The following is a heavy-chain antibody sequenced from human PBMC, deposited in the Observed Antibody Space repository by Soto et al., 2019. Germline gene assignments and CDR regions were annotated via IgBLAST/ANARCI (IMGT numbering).Heavy chain of an antibody. Sequence: QVQLVQSGAEVKRPGSSVTVSCKVSGGTFSTYPISWVRQAPGQGLEWVGEIFPIFATRNIVQIFKGRVTITADKSTSTVYMELTGLRSDDTALYYCARVRGGTREWYWFASWGQGTQVIVSS. V-gene: IGHV1-69*06. CDR3: ARVRGGTREWYWFAS. CDR2: IFPIFATR. J-gene: IGHJ5*01. D-gene: IGHD3-3*01. CDR1: GGTFSTYP.